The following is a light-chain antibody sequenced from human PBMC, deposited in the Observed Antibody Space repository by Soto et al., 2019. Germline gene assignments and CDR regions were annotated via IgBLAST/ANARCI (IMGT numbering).Light chain of an antibody. CDR2: LNSDGSH. CDR1: SGHSSYA. CDR3: QTWGTGIHVV. V-gene: IGLV4-69*01. J-gene: IGLJ2*01. Sequence: QLVLTQSPSASASLGASVKLTCTLSSGHSSYAIVWHQQQPEKGPRYLMKLNSDGSHSKGDGIPDRFSGSSSGAERYLTISSLQSEDEADYYCQTWGTGIHVVFGGGTQLTVL.